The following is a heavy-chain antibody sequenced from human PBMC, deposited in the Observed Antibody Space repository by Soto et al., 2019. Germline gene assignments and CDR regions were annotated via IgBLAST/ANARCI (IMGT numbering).Heavy chain of an antibody. V-gene: IGHV4-30-2*01. CDR2: IYHTGTT. Sequence: QLQLQESGSGLVKPSQTLSLTCAVSGGSISSGGYSWSWIRQPPGKGLEWIGHIYHTGTTHYNPSLRSRVTVSVDMSKTQFSLKLSSVTAAATAVYCCARGGSRFYGMDVWGQGTTVTVSS. CDR1: GGSISSGGYS. CDR3: ARGGSRFYGMDV. J-gene: IGHJ6*02.